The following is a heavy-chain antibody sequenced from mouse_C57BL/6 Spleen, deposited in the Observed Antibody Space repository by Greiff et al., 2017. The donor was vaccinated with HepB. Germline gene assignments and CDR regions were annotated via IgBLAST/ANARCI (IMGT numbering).Heavy chain of an antibody. CDR2: ISYDGSN. CDR1: GYSITSGYY. J-gene: IGHJ3*01. D-gene: IGHD4-1*01. CDR3: ARGVANWVFAY. Sequence: EVKLVESGPGLVKPSQSLSLTCSVTGYSITSGYYWNWIRQFPGNKLEWMGYISYDGSNNYNPSLKNRISITRDTSKNQFFLKLNSVTTEDTATYYCARGVANWVFAYWGQGTLVTVSA. V-gene: IGHV3-6*01.